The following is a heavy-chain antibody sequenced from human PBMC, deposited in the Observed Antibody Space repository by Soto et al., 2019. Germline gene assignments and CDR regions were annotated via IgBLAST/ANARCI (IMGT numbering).Heavy chain of an antibody. CDR2: ISSSGSTI. CDR1: GFTFSSYE. CDR3: ARVPTYYYDSSGFRYFDY. Sequence: LRLSCAASGFTFSSYEMNWVRQAPGKGLEWVSYISSSGSTIYYADSVKGRFTISRDNAKNSLYLQMNSLRAEDTAVYYCARVPTYYYDSSGFRYFDYWGQGTLVTVSS. V-gene: IGHV3-48*03. J-gene: IGHJ4*02. D-gene: IGHD3-22*01.